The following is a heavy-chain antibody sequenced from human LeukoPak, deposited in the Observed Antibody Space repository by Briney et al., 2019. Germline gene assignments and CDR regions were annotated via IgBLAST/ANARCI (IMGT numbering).Heavy chain of an antibody. CDR1: GFTFSSYW. V-gene: IGHV3-20*04. CDR3: ARGTPTYYYGSGSYEYFDY. Sequence: PGGSLRLSCAASGFTFSSYWMSWIRQAPGKGLEWVSGINWNGGSTGYADSVKGRFTISRDNAKNSLYLQMNSLRAEDTALYYCARGTPTYYYGSGSYEYFDYWGQGTLVTVSS. J-gene: IGHJ4*02. CDR2: INWNGGST. D-gene: IGHD3-10*01.